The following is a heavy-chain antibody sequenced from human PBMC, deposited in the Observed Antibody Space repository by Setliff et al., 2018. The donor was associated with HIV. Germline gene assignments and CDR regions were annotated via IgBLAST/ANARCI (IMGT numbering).Heavy chain of an antibody. V-gene: IGHV3-33*03. CDR3: AKDRTAMAPEYFQH. Sequence: PGGSLRLSCAASGVTFSSYSMNWVRQAPGKGLEWVAVIWYDGSNKYYADSVKGRFTISRDNSKNTLYLQMNSLRAEDTAVYYCAKDRTAMAPEYFQHWGQGTLVTVSS. D-gene: IGHD5-18*01. J-gene: IGHJ1*01. CDR1: GVTFSSYS. CDR2: IWYDGSNK.